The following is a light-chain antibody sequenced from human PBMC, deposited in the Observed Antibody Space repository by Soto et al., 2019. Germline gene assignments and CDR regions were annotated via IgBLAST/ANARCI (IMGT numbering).Light chain of an antibody. V-gene: IGKV3-20*01. CDR1: QIIPTAF. CDR2: GAS. J-gene: IGKJ2*01. CDR3: QQYDTSPVT. Sequence: PGERATLSCRASQIIPTAFLAWFQQKSGQAPRLLIYGASTRATGIPDRITGSESGTDFTLTISRLEPEDFAVYYCQQYDTSPVTFGQGTKLEI.